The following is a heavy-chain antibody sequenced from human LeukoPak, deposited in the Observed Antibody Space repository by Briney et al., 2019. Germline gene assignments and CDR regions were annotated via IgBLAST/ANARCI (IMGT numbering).Heavy chain of an antibody. CDR3: AKVRYCSSTSCNYYYYGMDV. CDR1: GFTFSSYA. D-gene: IGHD2-2*01. J-gene: IGHJ6*02. V-gene: IGHV3-23*01. Sequence: GGSLRLSCAASGFTFSSYAMSWVRQAPGKGLEWVSAISGSGGSTYYADSVKGRFTISRDNSKNTLYLQMNSLRAEDTAVYYCAKVRYCSSTSCNYYYYGMDVWGQGTTVTVSS. CDR2: ISGSGGST.